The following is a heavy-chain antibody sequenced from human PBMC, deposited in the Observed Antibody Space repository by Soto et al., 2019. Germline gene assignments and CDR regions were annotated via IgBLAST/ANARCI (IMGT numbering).Heavy chain of an antibody. J-gene: IGHJ2*01. CDR3: ARTPTVTTFADWYFDL. Sequence: QVQLVQSGAEVKKPGSSVKVSCKASGGTFSSYAISWVRQSPGQGLEWMGGIIPIFGTANYAQKFQGRVTITADESTSTAYMELSSLRSEDTAVYYCARTPTVTTFADWYFDLWGRGTLVTVSS. D-gene: IGHD4-17*01. CDR1: GGTFSSYA. CDR2: IIPIFGTA. V-gene: IGHV1-69*01.